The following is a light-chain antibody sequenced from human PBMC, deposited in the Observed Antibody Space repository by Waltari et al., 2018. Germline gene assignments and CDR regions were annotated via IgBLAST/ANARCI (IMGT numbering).Light chain of an antibody. CDR2: DAS. Sequence: LSPGERATLSCRASQSVDSYLAWYQQKPGQAPRLLIYDASNRATGIPARFSGSGSGTDFTLTISSLEPEDFAVYYCQQRSNWPPITFGQGTRLEIK. CDR1: QSVDSY. V-gene: IGKV3-11*01. CDR3: QQRSNWPPIT. J-gene: IGKJ5*01.